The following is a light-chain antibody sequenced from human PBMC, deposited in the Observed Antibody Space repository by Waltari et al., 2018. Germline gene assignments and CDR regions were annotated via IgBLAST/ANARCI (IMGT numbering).Light chain of an antibody. CDR2: WAS. V-gene: IGKV4-1*01. J-gene: IGKJ5*01. CDR1: QTLLYSSNNKNY. CDR3: QQYYSTPPT. Sequence: DIVMTQSPDSLAVSLGERATTNCKSSQTLLYSSNNKNYLAWYQQEPGQPPKLPIYWASARESGVPDRFIGSGSGTDFTLTISSLQAEDVAVYYCQQYYSTPPTFGQGTRLESK.